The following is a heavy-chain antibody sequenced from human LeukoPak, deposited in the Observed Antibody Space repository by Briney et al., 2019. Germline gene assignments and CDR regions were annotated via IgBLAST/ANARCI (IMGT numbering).Heavy chain of an antibody. CDR2: ISSSSSTI. J-gene: IGHJ2*01. V-gene: IGHV3-48*04. CDR3: ARRYSSGSLETYFDL. Sequence: QPGGSLRLSCAASGFTFSSYSMNWVRQAPGKGLEWVSYISSSSSTIYYADSVKGRFTISRDNAKNSLYLQMNSLRAEDTAVYYCARRYSSGSLETYFDLWGRGTLVTVSS. D-gene: IGHD6-25*01. CDR1: GFTFSSYS.